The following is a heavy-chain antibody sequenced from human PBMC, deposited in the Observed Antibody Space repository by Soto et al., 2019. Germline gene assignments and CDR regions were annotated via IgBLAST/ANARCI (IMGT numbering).Heavy chain of an antibody. Sequence: QMHLVQSGPEVRKPGSSVMVSCKASGGTFCDYGIDCVRQAPGHGLEWMGGILPVFRTRRNAQKFEGRVSLTVDEVTNTAYMELNSLRPEDTATYYCATDDGERGMDVWGQGTTVIVS. CDR3: ATDDGERGMDV. V-gene: IGHV1-69*01. J-gene: IGHJ6*02. CDR2: ILPVFRTR. D-gene: IGHD3-10*01. CDR1: GGTFCDYG.